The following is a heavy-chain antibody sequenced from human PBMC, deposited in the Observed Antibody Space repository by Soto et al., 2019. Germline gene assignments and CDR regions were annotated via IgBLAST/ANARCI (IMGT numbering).Heavy chain of an antibody. CDR3: TREYYVSGSPDHWSDP. Sequence: SQTLSLTCAISGDSVSSNSASWSWIRQSPSRGLEWLGRTYYRSKWYNDYAVSVKSRITINPDTSKNQFSLQLNSVTPEDTAVYSCTREYYVSGSPDHWSDPWGQGTMVTVSS. CDR1: GDSVSSNSAS. V-gene: IGHV6-1*01. CDR2: TYYRSKWYN. J-gene: IGHJ5*02. D-gene: IGHD3-10*01.